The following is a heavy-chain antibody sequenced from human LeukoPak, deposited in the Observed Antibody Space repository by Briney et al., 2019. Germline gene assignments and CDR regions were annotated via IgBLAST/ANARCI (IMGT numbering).Heavy chain of an antibody. Sequence: PSETLSLTCAVSGGSISSGGYSWSWIRQPPGKGLEWIGYIYHSGSTYYNPSLKSRVTISVDRSKNQFSLKLSSVTAADTAVYYCARDPGGGMDVWGQGPRSPSP. CDR3: ARDPGGGMDV. CDR2: IYHSGST. J-gene: IGHJ6*02. V-gene: IGHV4-30-2*01. CDR1: GGSISSGGYS.